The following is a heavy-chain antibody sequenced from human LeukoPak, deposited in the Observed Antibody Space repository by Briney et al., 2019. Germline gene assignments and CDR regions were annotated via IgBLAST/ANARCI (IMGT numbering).Heavy chain of an antibody. Sequence: GRSLRLSCAASGFTFSSYGMHWVRQAPGKGLEWVAVIWYDGSNKYYADSVKGRFTISRDNSKNTLYLQMKSPRAADTAVYFFAREDKEWELDYWGQGTPVTVSS. CDR1: GFTFSSYG. D-gene: IGHD1-26*01. CDR3: AREDKEWELDY. J-gene: IGHJ4*02. CDR2: IWYDGSNK. V-gene: IGHV3-33*01.